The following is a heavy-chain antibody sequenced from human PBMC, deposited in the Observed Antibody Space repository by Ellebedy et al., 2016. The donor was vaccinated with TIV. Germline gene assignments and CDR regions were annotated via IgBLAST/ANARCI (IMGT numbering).Heavy chain of an antibody. CDR2: IFSNDEK. J-gene: IGHJ4*02. CDR3: VRALKYCGGDCTYKFDF. Sequence: SGPTLVKPKETLTLTCTVSGFSLTHILMGVSWIRQPPGKALEWLAHIFSNDEKSYSTSLEARLSISKDTAKSQVVLTVANMDPVDTATYYCVRALKYCGGDCTYKFDFWGQGALVTVSS. D-gene: IGHD2-21*02. CDR1: GFSLTHILMG. V-gene: IGHV2-26*01.